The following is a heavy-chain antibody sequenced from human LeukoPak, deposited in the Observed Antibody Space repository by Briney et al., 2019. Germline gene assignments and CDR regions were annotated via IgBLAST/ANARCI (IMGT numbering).Heavy chain of an antibody. Sequence: PGGSLRLSCAASGLTFSSYSMNWVRQAPGKGLEWVSSISSSSSYIYYADSLKGRFTISRDNAKNSLYLQMNSLRAEDTAVYYCARVWDSGFDYWGQGTLVSVSS. D-gene: IGHD1-26*01. CDR1: GLTFSSYS. J-gene: IGHJ4*02. CDR2: ISSSSSYI. CDR3: ARVWDSGFDY. V-gene: IGHV3-21*01.